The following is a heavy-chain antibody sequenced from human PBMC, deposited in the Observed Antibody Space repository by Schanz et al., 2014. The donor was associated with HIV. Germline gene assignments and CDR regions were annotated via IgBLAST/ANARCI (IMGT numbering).Heavy chain of an antibody. V-gene: IGHV3-33*01. CDR3: ARGSGPYYYYYGMDV. CDR2: IWYDGSNK. CDR1: GFTFSTYG. D-gene: IGHD3-10*01. J-gene: IGHJ6*02. Sequence: QVQLVESGGRVVQPGRSLRLSCAASGFTFSTYGMHWVRQAPGKGLEWVAVIWYDGSNKYCADSVKGRFTISRDNSKNTLYLQMNSLRADDTAVYYCARGSGPYYYYYGMDVWGQGTLVTVSS.